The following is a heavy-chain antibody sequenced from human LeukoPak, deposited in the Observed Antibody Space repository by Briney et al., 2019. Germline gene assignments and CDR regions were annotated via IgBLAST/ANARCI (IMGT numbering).Heavy chain of an antibody. CDR1: GFTVSSNY. CDR3: ARDRGSKLHMLGPDY. V-gene: IGHV3-53*05. D-gene: IGHD3-10*02. CDR2: IYSGGST. J-gene: IGHJ4*02. Sequence: GGSLRLSCAASGFTVSSNYMSWVRQAPGKGLEWVSVIYSGGSTYYADSVKGRFTISRDNSKNTLYLQMNSLRSEDTAVYYCARDRGSKLHMLGPDYWGQGTLVTVSS.